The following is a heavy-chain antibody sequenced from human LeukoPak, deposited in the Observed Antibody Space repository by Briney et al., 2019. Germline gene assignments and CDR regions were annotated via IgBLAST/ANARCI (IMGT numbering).Heavy chain of an antibody. Sequence: GESLKISCKGPGYSFTSYWIGWVRQMPGKGLEWMGIIYPGDSDTRYSPSFQGQVTISADKSISTAYLQWSSLKASDTAMYYCARQPMLYSSSWYYYYGMDVWGQGTTVTVSS. V-gene: IGHV5-51*01. D-gene: IGHD6-13*01. CDR2: IYPGDSDT. J-gene: IGHJ6*02. CDR3: ARQPMLYSSSWYYYYGMDV. CDR1: GYSFTSYW.